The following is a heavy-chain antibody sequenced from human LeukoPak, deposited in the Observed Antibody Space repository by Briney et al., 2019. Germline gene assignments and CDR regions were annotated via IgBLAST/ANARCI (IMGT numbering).Heavy chain of an antibody. V-gene: IGHV4-39*07. D-gene: IGHD1-26*01. CDR1: GGSISSSSYY. CDR2: IYYSGST. J-gene: IGHJ4*02. CDR3: ARAKRGSWDFDY. Sequence: TSETLSLTCTVSGGSISSSSYYWGWIRQPPGKGLEWIGSIYYSGSTYYNPSHKSRVTISVDTSKNQFSLKLSSVTAADTAVYYCARAKRGSWDFDYWGQGTLVTVSS.